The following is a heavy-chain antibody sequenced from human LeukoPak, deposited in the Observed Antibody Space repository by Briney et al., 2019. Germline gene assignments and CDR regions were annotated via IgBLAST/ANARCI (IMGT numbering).Heavy chain of an antibody. CDR3: ARGPKEYYDFWSGYRGGDY. Sequence: ASVKVSCKASGYALTSYGIRWVRQAPGQGLEWMGWISAYNGNTNYAQKLQGRVTMTTDTSTSTAYMELRSLRSDDTAVYYCARGPKEYYDFWSGYRGGDYWGQGTLVTVSS. D-gene: IGHD3-3*01. V-gene: IGHV1-18*01. J-gene: IGHJ4*02. CDR1: GYALTSYG. CDR2: ISAYNGNT.